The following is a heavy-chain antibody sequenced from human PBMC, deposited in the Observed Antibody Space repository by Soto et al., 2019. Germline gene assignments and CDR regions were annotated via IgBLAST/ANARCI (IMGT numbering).Heavy chain of an antibody. CDR3: ARVAPPFAQWLVSPDANWFDP. D-gene: IGHD6-19*01. CDR2: IWYDGSNK. V-gene: IGHV3-33*01. CDR1: GFTFSSYG. Sequence: QVQLVESGGGVVQPGRSLRLSCAASGFTFSSYGMHWVRQAPGKGLEWVAVIWYDGSNKYYADSVKGRFTISRDNSKNTPYLQMNSLRAEDTAVYYCARVAPPFAQWLVSPDANWFDPGGQGTLVTVSS. J-gene: IGHJ5*02.